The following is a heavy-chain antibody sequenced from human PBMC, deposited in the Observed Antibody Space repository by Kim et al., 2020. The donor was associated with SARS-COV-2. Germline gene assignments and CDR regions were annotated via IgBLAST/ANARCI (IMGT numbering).Heavy chain of an antibody. CDR1: GYTFTNYA. V-gene: IGHV7-4-1*02. CDR3: ARDYYGPGDV. J-gene: IGHJ6*02. D-gene: IGHD3-10*01. Sequence: ASVKVSCKASGYTFTNYAMNWVRQAPGQGLEWMGWINTNTGNPTYAQGFTGRFVLSLDTSVTTAYLQISSLKTEDTAMYYCARDYYGPGDVWGQGTTVTVSS. CDR2: INTNTGNP.